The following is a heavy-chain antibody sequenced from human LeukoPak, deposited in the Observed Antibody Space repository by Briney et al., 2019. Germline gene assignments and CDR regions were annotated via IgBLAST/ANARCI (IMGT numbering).Heavy chain of an antibody. D-gene: IGHD6-19*01. CDR2: IYYSGST. CDR3: ARVGSGWGDFDY. J-gene: IGHJ4*02. CDR1: GGSISSSSHY. V-gene: IGHV4-39*07. Sequence: SETLSLTCTVSGGSISSSSHYWGWIRQLPGKGLEWIGSRSIYYSGSTYYNASLKSRVTISVDTSKNQFSLKLSSVTAADTAVYYCARVGSGWGDFDYWGQGTLVTVTS.